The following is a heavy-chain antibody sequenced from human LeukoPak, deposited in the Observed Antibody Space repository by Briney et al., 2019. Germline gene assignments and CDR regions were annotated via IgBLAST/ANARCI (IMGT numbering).Heavy chain of an antibody. CDR2: IYRSGNT. CDR3: ARPKYYDFWSGYSKYYFDY. D-gene: IGHD3-3*01. Sequence: GGSLRLSCAVSGFTVNSNHMSWVRQAPGKGLEWVSVIYRSGNTNYADSVKGRFTISRDNSKNTLYLQMNSLRAEDTAVYYCARPKYYDFWSGYSKYYFDYWGQGTLVTVSS. CDR1: GFTVNSNH. V-gene: IGHV3-66*04. J-gene: IGHJ4*02.